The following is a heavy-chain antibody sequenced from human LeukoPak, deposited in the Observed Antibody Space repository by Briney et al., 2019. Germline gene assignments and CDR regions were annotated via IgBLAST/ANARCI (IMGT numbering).Heavy chain of an antibody. J-gene: IGHJ4*02. V-gene: IGHV4-59*01. CDR2: IYNSGST. Sequence: SETLSLTCTVSGVSISSYHWSWIRQPPVKGLEWIGYIYNSGSTNYNPSLKSRVTISVDTSKNQVSLKLSSVTAADTAVYYCARRDGDYWGQGILVTVSS. D-gene: IGHD5-24*01. CDR1: GVSISSYH. CDR3: ARRDGDY.